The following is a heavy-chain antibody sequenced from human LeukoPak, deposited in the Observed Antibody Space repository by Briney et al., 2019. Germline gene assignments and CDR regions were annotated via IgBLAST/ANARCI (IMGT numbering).Heavy chain of an antibody. CDR3: ARDYQGSFDY. Sequence: SETLSLTCTVSGGSISSYYWSWIRQPPGKGLEWIGYIYYSGSTNYNPSLKSRVTISVDTSKNQFSLKLSSVTAADTAVYYCARDYQGSFDYWGQGTLVTVSS. D-gene: IGHD2-2*01. J-gene: IGHJ4*02. CDR1: GGSISSYY. V-gene: IGHV4-59*01. CDR2: IYYSGST.